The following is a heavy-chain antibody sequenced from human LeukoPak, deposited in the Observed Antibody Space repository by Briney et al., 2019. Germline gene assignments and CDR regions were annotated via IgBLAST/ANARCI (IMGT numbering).Heavy chain of an antibody. CDR3: AKDPYKYYYDSSGYSMGGY. Sequence: GGSLRLSCAASGLTVSSSYMHWVRQPPGKGLEWISVIYRDNTIHYADSVKDRFTISRDTSKNTLYLQMNSLRAEDTAVYYCAKDPYKYYYDSSGYSMGGYWGQGTLVTVSS. J-gene: IGHJ4*02. CDR2: IYRDNTI. D-gene: IGHD3-22*01. CDR1: GLTVSSSY. V-gene: IGHV3-66*01.